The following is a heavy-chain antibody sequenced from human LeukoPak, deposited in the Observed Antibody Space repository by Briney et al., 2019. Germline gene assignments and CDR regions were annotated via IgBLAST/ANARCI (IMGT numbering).Heavy chain of an antibody. CDR1: GFTFSSYS. D-gene: IGHD2-15*01. Sequence: GGSLRLSCAASGFTFSSYSMNWVRQAPGKGLEWVSYISSSSSTIYYADSVKGRFTISRDNAKNSLYLQMNSLRAEDTAVYYCARDYGLGYCSGGSCYLAYWGQGTLVTVSS. J-gene: IGHJ4*02. CDR2: ISSSSSTI. CDR3: ARDYGLGYCSGGSCYLAY. V-gene: IGHV3-48*04.